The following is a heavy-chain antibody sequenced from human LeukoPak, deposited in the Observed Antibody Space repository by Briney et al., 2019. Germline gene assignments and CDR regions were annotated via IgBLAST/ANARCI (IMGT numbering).Heavy chain of an antibody. J-gene: IGHJ6*02. Sequence: GGSLRLSCAASGFTFTIYEMNWVRQAPGKGLEWVSYISSSGSTIYYADSVKGRFTISRDNAKNSLYLQMNSLRAEDTAVYYCARDPPTYYYDSSGVYGMDVWGQGTTVTVSS. CDR1: GFTFTIYE. D-gene: IGHD3-22*01. V-gene: IGHV3-48*03. CDR2: ISSSGSTI. CDR3: ARDPPTYYYDSSGVYGMDV.